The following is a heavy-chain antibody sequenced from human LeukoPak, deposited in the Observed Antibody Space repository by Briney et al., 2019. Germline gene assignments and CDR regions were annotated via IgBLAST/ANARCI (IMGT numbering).Heavy chain of an antibody. CDR1: GFTFSNYW. V-gene: IGHV3-23*01. CDR2: ISTSGANT. J-gene: IGHJ4*02. CDR3: AKKSGDHFHFDF. D-gene: IGHD2-21*01. Sequence: GGSLRLSCAVSGFTFSNYWMSWVRQTPGKGLEWVATISTSGANTYHADSVKGRFTISRDNSKSTLHLQMNSLRAEDTAVYHCAKKSGDHFHFDFWGQGTLVTVSS.